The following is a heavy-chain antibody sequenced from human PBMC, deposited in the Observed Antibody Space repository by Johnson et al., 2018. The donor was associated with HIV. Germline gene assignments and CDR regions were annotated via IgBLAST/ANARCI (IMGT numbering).Heavy chain of an antibody. CDR2: IKQDGSEK. CDR1: GFTFSNYA. V-gene: IGHV3-7*01. D-gene: IGHD3-3*01. J-gene: IGHJ3*02. CDR3: ARDALLRFLEWFI. Sequence: VQLVESGGGLVQPGGSLRLSCAASGFTFSNYAMSWVRQAPGKGLEWVANIKQDGSEKYYVDSVKGRFTISRDNSKNTLYLQMNSLRVEDTAVYYCARDALLRFLEWFIWGQGTMVTVSS.